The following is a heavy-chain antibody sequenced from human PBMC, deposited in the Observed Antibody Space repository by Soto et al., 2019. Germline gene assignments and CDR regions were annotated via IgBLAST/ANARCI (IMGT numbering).Heavy chain of an antibody. CDR2: INPSGGST. D-gene: IGHD2-2*01. V-gene: IGHV1-46*01. J-gene: IGHJ5*02. Sequence: ASVKVSCKASGYTFTSYYMHWVRQAPGQGLEWMGIINPSGGSTSYAQKFQGRVTMTEDTSTDTAYMELSSLRSEDTAVYYCATVEGYCSSTSCPNWFDPWAQGTLVTVSS. CDR1: GYTFTSYY. CDR3: ATVEGYCSSTSCPNWFDP.